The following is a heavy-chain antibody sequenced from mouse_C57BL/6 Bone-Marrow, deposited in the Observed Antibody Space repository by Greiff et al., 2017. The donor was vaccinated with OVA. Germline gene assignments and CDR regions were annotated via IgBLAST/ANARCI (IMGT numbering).Heavy chain of an antibody. CDR3: VKAVCYGSSYTLYFDV. J-gene: IGHJ1*03. CDR2: IRNKANGYTT. D-gene: IGHD1-1*01. CDR1: GFPFTVSS. Sequence: EVMLVESGGGLVQPGASLRLSCAASGFPFTVSSMSWFRQPPGQLLAWLALIRNKANGYTTEYTASFKGRFTISIDNSKNILYLQMNTLRAEDSATYYCVKAVCYGSSYTLYFDVWGTGTTVTVSS. V-gene: IGHV7-4*01.